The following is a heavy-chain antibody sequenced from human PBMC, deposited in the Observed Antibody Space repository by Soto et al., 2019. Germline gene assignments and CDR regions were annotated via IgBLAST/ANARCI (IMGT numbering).Heavy chain of an antibody. V-gene: IGHV3-43*01. Sequence: GGSLRLSCAASGFTFDDYTMHWVRQAPGKGLEWVSLISWDGGSTYYADSVKGRFTISRDNSKNSLYLQMNSLRTEDTALYYCAKDMSSVGVPAAIRYYYYGMDVWGQGTTVTVSS. CDR3: AKDMSSVGVPAAIRYYYYGMDV. J-gene: IGHJ6*02. CDR1: GFTFDDYT. D-gene: IGHD2-2*01. CDR2: ISWDGGST.